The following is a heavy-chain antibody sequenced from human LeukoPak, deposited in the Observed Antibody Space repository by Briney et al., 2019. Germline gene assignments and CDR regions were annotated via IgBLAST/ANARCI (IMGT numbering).Heavy chain of an antibody. J-gene: IGHJ4*02. D-gene: IGHD6-13*01. CDR2: IYYSGST. CDR1: GGSISSGGYY. V-gene: IGHV4-31*03. CDR3: AREPGIAAAGIDY. Sequence: PSQTLSLTCTVSGGSISSGGYYWSWIRQHPGKGLEWIGYIYYSGSTYYNPSLKSRVTISVDTPKNQFSLKLSSVTAADTAVYYCAREPGIAAAGIDYWGQGTLVTVSS.